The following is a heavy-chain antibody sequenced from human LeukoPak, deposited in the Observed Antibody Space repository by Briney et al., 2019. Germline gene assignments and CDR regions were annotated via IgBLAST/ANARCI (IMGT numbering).Heavy chain of an antibody. D-gene: IGHD2-15*01. J-gene: IGHJ6*02. CDR2: IIPIFGIA. CDR1: GGTFSSYA. Sequence: SVTVSFKASGGTFSSYAISWVRQAPGQGLEWMGRIIPIFGIANYAQKFQGRVTITADKSTSTAYMELSSLRSEDTAVYYCARDQAVVVAAEDYYGMDVWGQGTTVTVSS. V-gene: IGHV1-69*04. CDR3: ARDQAVVVAAEDYYGMDV.